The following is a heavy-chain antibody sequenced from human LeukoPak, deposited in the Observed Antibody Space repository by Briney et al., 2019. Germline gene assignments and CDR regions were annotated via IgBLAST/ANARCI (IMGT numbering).Heavy chain of an antibody. CDR2: IYTSGST. CDR3: ASDRQWFGDLLPDY. Sequence: PSETLSLTCTVSGGSISSYYWGWIRQPAGKGLEWIGRIYTSGSTNYNPSLKSRVTMSVDTSKNQFSLKLSSVPGADTAVYYCASDRQWFGDLLPDYWGKGTLVTVSS. J-gene: IGHJ4*02. D-gene: IGHD3-10*01. V-gene: IGHV4-4*07. CDR1: GGSISSYY.